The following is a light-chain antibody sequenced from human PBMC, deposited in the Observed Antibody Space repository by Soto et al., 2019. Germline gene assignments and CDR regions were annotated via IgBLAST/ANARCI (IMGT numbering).Light chain of an antibody. CDR2: GAS. CDR1: QSVGNSH. J-gene: IGKJ4*01. CDR3: QQYGSSPT. V-gene: IGKV3-20*01. Sequence: ETVLTQSPGTLYFSPGERATLSCRASQSVGNSHVAWYQQRRGLPPRLLIYGASNRATGIPDRFSGSGSGAEFTLTISRLEPEDFAVDDCQQYGSSPTFGGGTKVDIK.